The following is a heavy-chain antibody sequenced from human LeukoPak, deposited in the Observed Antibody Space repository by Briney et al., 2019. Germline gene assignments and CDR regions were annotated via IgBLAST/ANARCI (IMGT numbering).Heavy chain of an antibody. D-gene: IGHD5-24*01. CDR3: ARDPVDGYGADY. J-gene: IGHJ4*02. CDR2: LWYDGSNE. Sequence: GGSLRLSCEASGFIFSNYAMQWVRQAPGRGLEWVAVLWYDGSNEHCADSVKGRFTLSRDNSKNTLYLQMNSLRAEDTAVYYCARDPVDGYGADYWGQGTLVTVSS. CDR1: GFIFSNYA. V-gene: IGHV3-33*01.